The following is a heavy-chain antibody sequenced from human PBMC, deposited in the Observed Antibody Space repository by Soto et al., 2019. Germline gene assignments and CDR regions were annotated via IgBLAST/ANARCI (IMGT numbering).Heavy chain of an antibody. Sequence: GEALKISCKGSGYSFTSYWIGWVRQMPGKGLEWMGIIYPGDSDTRYSPSFQGQVTISADKSISTAYLQWSSLKASDTAMYYWATLDTAMVIAYGMDVWGQGTTVTVSS. CDR3: ATLDTAMVIAYGMDV. V-gene: IGHV5-51*01. D-gene: IGHD5-18*01. J-gene: IGHJ6*02. CDR2: IYPGDSDT. CDR1: GYSFTSYW.